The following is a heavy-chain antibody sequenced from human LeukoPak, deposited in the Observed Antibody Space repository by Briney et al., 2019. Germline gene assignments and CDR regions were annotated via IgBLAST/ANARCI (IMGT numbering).Heavy chain of an antibody. V-gene: IGHV3-33*08. D-gene: IGHD6-13*01. J-gene: IGHJ4*02. CDR1: GFTFSSYG. CDR2: IWYDGSNK. CDR3: ARDPPLYSSSWYYFDY. Sequence: GGSLRLSCAVSGFTFSSYGMHWVRQAPGKGLEWVAVIWYDGSNKYYADSVKGRFTISRDNSKNTLYLQMNSLRAEDTAVYYCARDPPLYSSSWYYFDYWGQGTLVTVSS.